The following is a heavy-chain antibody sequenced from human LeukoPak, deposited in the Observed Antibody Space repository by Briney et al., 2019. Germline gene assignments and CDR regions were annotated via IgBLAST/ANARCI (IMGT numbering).Heavy chain of an antibody. CDR2: ISPSSHYI. CDR1: GFTFSNYS. Sequence: GGSLRLSCAGSGFTFSNYSINWVRQAPGKGLEWVSSISPSSHYIYYADSVRGRFTISRDNAKNSLFLQINSLRVEDTAVYYCVRDKGYAFDFWGQGTMVTVSS. V-gene: IGHV3-21*01. CDR3: VRDKGYAFDF. J-gene: IGHJ3*01.